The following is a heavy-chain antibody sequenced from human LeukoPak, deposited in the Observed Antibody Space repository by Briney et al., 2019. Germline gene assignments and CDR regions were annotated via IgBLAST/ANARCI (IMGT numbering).Heavy chain of an antibody. CDR3: ARGGGLDV. D-gene: IGHD3-16*01. V-gene: IGHV3-7*03. CDR1: GFTFSSYW. CDR2: INHNGNVN. J-gene: IGHJ6*02. Sequence: GGSLRLSCAASGFTFSSYWMNWARQAPGKGLERVASINHNGNVNYYVDSVKGRFTISRDNAKNSLYLQMSNLRAEDTAVYFCARGGGLDVWGQGTTVTVSS.